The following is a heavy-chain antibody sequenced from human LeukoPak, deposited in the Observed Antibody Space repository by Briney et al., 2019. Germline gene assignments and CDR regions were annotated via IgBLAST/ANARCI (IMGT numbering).Heavy chain of an antibody. CDR2: INPNSGGT. CDR3: ARTKAPQDIVVVPAAIPQGFDY. CDR1: GYTFTGYY. V-gene: IGHV1-2*06. Sequence: ASVKVSCKASGYTFTGYYMHWVRQAPGQGLEWMGRINPNSGGTNYAQKFQGRVTMTRDTSISTAYMELRSLRSDDTAVYYCARTKAPQDIVVVPAAIPQGFDYWGQGTLVTVSS. D-gene: IGHD2-2*02. J-gene: IGHJ4*02.